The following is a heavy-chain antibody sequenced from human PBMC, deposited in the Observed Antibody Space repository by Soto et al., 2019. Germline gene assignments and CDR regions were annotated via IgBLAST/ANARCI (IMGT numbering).Heavy chain of an antibody. D-gene: IGHD3-22*01. V-gene: IGHV3-21*01. Sequence: PGGSLRLSCAASGFNFSSYSMNWVRQAPGKGLEWVSSISSSSSYIYYADSVKGRFTISRDNAKNSLYLQMNSLRAEDTAVYYCARGTFYYDSSGYYGYWGQGTLVTVSS. J-gene: IGHJ4*02. CDR3: ARGTFYYDSSGYYGY. CDR2: ISSSSSYI. CDR1: GFNFSSYS.